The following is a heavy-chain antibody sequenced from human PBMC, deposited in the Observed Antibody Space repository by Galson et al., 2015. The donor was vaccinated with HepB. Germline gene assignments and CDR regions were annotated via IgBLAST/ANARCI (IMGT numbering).Heavy chain of an antibody. Sequence: SLRLSCAASGFTFSSYAMSWVRQASGKGLEWVSAISGSGGSTYYADSVKGRFTISRDNSKNTLYLQMNSLRAEDTAVYYCAKDLGYCSGGSCYEWGSWYWGQGTLVTVSS. CDR3: AKDLGYCSGGSCYEWGSWY. D-gene: IGHD2-15*01. CDR2: ISGSGGST. J-gene: IGHJ4*02. V-gene: IGHV3-23*01. CDR1: GFTFSSYA.